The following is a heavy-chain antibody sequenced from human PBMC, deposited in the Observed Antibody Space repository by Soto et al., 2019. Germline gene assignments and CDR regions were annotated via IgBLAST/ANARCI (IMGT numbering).Heavy chain of an antibody. J-gene: IGHJ4*01. CDR2: IILIFGTA. V-gene: IGHV1-69*13. Sequence: ASVKVSCKASGGTFSSYAISWVRQAPGQGLEWMGGIILIFGTANYAQKFQGRVTITADESTSTAYMELSSLRSEDTAVYYCARVGYYYGSGSYYKGHLDYWG. D-gene: IGHD3-10*01. CDR1: GGTFSSYA. CDR3: ARVGYYYGSGSYYKGHLDY.